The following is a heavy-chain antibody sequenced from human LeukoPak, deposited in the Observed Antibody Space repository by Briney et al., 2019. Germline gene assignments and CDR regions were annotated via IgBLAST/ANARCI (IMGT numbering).Heavy chain of an antibody. D-gene: IGHD3-22*01. J-gene: IGHJ4*02. CDR1: RFTFSSYS. V-gene: IGHV3-48*01. Sequence: GGSLRLSCAASRFTFSSYSIQWVRQAPGKGPEWVSHISSSSSTISYADSVKGRFTISRDNSKNTLYLQMNSLRAEDTAVYYCAISDSSGYYYVWGQGTLVTVSS. CDR2: ISSSSSTI. CDR3: AISDSSGYYYV.